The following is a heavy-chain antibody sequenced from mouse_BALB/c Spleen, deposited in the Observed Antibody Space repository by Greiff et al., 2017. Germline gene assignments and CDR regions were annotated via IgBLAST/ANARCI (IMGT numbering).Heavy chain of an antibody. Sequence: QVQLKESGAELAKPGASVKMSCKASGYTFTSYWMHWVKQRPGQGLEWIGYINPSTGYTEYNQKFKDKATLTADKSSSTAYMQLSSLTSEDSAVYYCASIHYYEAMDYWGQGTSVTVSS. CDR3: ASIHYYEAMDY. CDR1: GYTFTSYW. D-gene: IGHD1-2*01. CDR2: INPSTGYT. V-gene: IGHV1-7*01. J-gene: IGHJ4*01.